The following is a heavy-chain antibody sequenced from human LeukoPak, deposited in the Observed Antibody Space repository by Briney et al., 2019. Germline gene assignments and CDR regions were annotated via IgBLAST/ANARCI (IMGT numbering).Heavy chain of an antibody. CDR2: IYYSGST. D-gene: IGHD5-18*01. CDR1: GGSISSYY. J-gene: IGHJ4*02. V-gene: IGHV4-59*01. CDR3: ARVGGYSHKD. Sequence: DPSETLSLTCTVSGGSISSYYWSWIRQPPGKGLEWIGYIYYSGSTNYNPSLKSRVTISVDTSKNQFSLKLTSVTAADAAVYYCARVGGYSHKDWGQGNLVTVSS.